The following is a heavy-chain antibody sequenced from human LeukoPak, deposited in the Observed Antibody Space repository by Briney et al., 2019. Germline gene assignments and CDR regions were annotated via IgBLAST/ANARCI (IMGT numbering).Heavy chain of an antibody. V-gene: IGHV3-33*06. J-gene: IGHJ6*03. CDR2: IWYDGSNK. CDR3: AKAQIVVVPAAPTDYYYMDV. D-gene: IGHD2-2*01. CDR1: GLTLSSYG. Sequence: GGSLRLSCAASGLTLSSYGMHWVRQAPGKGLKWVAVIWYDGSNKYYADSVKGRFTISRDNSNNTLYLQMNSLRAEDTAVYYCAKAQIVVVPAAPTDYYYMDVWGKGTTVTVSS.